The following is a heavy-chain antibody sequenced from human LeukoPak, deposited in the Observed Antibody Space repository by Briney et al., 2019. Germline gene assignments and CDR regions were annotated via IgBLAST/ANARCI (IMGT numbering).Heavy chain of an antibody. D-gene: IGHD3-10*01. CDR2: IIPIFGTA. J-gene: IGHJ5*02. CDR1: GGTFSSYA. Sequence: GASVKVSCKASGGTFSSYAISWVRQAPGQGLEWMGGIIPIFGTANYAQKFQGRVTITADKSTSTAYMELSSLRSEDTAVYYCARAEGEIYHRSGTNNWFDPWGQGTLVTVSS. CDR3: ARAEGEIYHRSGTNNWFDP. V-gene: IGHV1-69*06.